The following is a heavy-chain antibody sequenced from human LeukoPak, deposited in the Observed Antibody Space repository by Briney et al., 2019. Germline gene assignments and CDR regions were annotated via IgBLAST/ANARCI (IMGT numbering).Heavy chain of an antibody. CDR3: ASGTTVTNSGY. CDR1: GGSISSSSYY. CDR2: INHSGST. J-gene: IGHJ4*02. D-gene: IGHD4-17*01. Sequence: PSGTLSLTCTVSGGSISSSSYYWSWIRQPPGKGLEWIGEINHSGSTNYNPSLKSRVTISVDTSKNQFSLKLSSVTAADTAVYYCASGTTVTNSGYWGQGTLVTVSS. V-gene: IGHV4-39*07.